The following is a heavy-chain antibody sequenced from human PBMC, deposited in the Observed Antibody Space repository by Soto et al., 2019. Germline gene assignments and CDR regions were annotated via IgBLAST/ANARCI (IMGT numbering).Heavy chain of an antibody. CDR2: ISYDGSNK. CDR3: ANGGIMKYYYDSSGYIDY. D-gene: IGHD3-22*01. V-gene: IGHV3-30*18. CDR1: GFTFSSYG. J-gene: IGHJ4*02. Sequence: QVQLVESGGGVVQPGRSLRLSCAASGFTFSSYGMHWVRQAPGKGLEWVAVISYDGSNKYYADSVKGRFTISRDNSKNTLYLQMNSLRAEDTAVYYCANGGIMKYYYDSSGYIDYWGQGTLVTVSS.